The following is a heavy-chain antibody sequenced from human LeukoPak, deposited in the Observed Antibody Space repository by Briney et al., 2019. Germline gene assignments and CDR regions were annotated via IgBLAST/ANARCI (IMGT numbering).Heavy chain of an antibody. V-gene: IGHV1-69*13. J-gene: IGHJ4*02. CDR2: IIPIFGTA. Sequence: ASVKVSCKASGGTFSSYAISWVRQAPGQGLEWMGGIIPIFGTANYAQKFQGRVTITADESTSTAYMELSSLRSEDTAVYYCARVYYNSGVYFDYGGKEPLFPVS. D-gene: IGHD3-22*01. CDR3: ARVYYNSGVYFDY. CDR1: GGTFSSYA.